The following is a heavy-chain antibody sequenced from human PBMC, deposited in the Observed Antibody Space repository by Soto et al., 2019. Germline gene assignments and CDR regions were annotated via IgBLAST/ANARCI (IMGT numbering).Heavy chain of an antibody. CDR1: GFTFSNYA. Sequence: QVQLVESGGGVVQPGRSLRLSCAASGFTFSNYAMHWVRQAPGKGLEWVAVISYDGSNKYYADSVKGRFTISSDNSKNTLYLQMNSLRAEDTAVYYCAGGGYSTSTSCYLNWFDPWGQGTLVTVSS. V-gene: IGHV3-30-3*01. D-gene: IGHD2-2*01. CDR2: ISYDGSNK. J-gene: IGHJ5*02. CDR3: AGGGYSTSTSCYLNWFDP.